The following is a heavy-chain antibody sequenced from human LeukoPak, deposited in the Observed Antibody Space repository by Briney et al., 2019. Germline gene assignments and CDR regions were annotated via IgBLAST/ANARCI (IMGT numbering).Heavy chain of an antibody. CDR3: ATSGQYQLLWY. CDR1: GGSISSYY. D-gene: IGHD2-2*01. CDR2: IYYSGST. J-gene: IGHJ4*02. Sequence: SETLSLTCTVSGGSISSYYWSWIRQPPGKGLERIGYIYYSGSTNYNPSLKSRVTISVDTSKNQFSLKLSSVTAADTAVYYCATSGQYQLLWYWGQGTLVTVSS. V-gene: IGHV4-59*01.